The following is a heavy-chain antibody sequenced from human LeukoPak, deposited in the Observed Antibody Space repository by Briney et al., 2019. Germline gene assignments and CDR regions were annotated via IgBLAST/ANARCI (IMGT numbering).Heavy chain of an antibody. CDR3: ARSSMVRGVYYFDY. Sequence: SETLSLTCTVSGGSVSSGGFHWSWIRQPPGKGLQWIGYIYHIGTTDYHPSLKSRVTISLDRSKNQVSLSLSSVTAADTAVYYCARSSMVRGVYYFDYWGQGTLVTVSS. J-gene: IGHJ4*02. CDR2: IYHIGTT. D-gene: IGHD3-10*01. CDR1: GGSVSSGGFH. V-gene: IGHV4-30-2*01.